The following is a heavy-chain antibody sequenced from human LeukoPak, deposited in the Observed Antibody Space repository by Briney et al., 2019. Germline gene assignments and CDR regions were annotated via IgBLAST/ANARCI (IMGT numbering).Heavy chain of an antibody. V-gene: IGHV3-30*18. Sequence: PGGSLRLSCAASGFTFSSDGMHWVRQAPGKGREWVAAMSYEGSNKQYVDSGKGRFTIYRDNSKNTLYLQMNSLRGEDTAVYYCAKDSYYDSGSLDYWGQGPLVTVSS. D-gene: IGHD3-10*01. CDR3: AKDSYYDSGSLDY. CDR2: MSYEGSNK. J-gene: IGHJ4*02. CDR1: GFTFSSDG.